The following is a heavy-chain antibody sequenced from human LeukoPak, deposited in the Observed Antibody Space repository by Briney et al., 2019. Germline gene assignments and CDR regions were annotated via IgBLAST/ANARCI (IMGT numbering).Heavy chain of an antibody. CDR1: GFAFSSYA. D-gene: IGHD6-19*01. Sequence: GGSLRLSCAASGFAFSSYAMSWVRQAPGKGLEWVSTISASGSSTYYADSVKGRFTISRDNSKNTLYLQMNSLRAEDTAVYYCAKSESGWTNAFDYWGQETLVTVSS. CDR2: ISASGSST. CDR3: AKSESGWTNAFDY. J-gene: IGHJ4*02. V-gene: IGHV3-23*01.